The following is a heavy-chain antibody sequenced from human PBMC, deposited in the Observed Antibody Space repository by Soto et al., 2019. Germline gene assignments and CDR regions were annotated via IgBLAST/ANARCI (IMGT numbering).Heavy chain of an antibody. J-gene: IGHJ4*02. CDR3: ARRSGGYKPDFDY. Sequence: QLQLQESGPGLVKPSETLSLTCTVSGGSISSSSYYWGWIRQPPGKGLEWIGSIYYSGSTYYNPSLKSRVTIPVDTSKNQSSLKLSSVTAADTAVYYCARRSGGYKPDFDYWGQGTLVTVSS. CDR2: IYYSGST. D-gene: IGHD5-12*01. V-gene: IGHV4-39*01. CDR1: GGSISSSSYY.